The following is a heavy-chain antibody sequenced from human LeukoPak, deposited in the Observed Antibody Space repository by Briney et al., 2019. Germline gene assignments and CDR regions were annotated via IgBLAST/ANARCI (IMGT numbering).Heavy chain of an antibody. D-gene: IGHD3-3*01. Sequence: ASVKVSCKASGYTFTTYGISWVRQAPGQGLEWMGWISAYNGNTNYAQKLQGRVTMTTDTSTSTAYMELRSLRSDDTAVYYFARGVYNFWSGYHASYYYYMDVWGKGTTVTVSS. J-gene: IGHJ6*03. CDR1: GYTFTTYG. V-gene: IGHV1-18*01. CDR3: ARGVYNFWSGYHASYYYYMDV. CDR2: ISAYNGNT.